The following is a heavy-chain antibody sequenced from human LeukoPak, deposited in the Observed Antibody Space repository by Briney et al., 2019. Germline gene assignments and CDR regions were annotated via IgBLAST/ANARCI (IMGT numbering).Heavy chain of an antibody. CDR3: ARDRWGYSYGGD. V-gene: IGHV3-7*01. J-gene: IGHJ4*02. CDR1: GFTFSNYW. Sequence: GGSLRLSCAASGFTFSNYWMHWVRQAPGKGLEWVANIKQDGSEKFYVDSVKGRFTISRDNAKNSVYLQMNSLRDEDTAVYYCARDRWGYSYGGDWGQGTLVTVSS. CDR2: IKQDGSEK. D-gene: IGHD5-18*01.